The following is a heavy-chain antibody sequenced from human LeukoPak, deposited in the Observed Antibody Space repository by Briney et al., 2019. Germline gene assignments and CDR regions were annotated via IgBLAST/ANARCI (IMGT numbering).Heavy chain of an antibody. CDR1: GGSISSYY. CDR2: IYYSGST. Sequence: SETLSLACTVPGGSISSYYWSWIRQPPGKGLERIGYIYYSGSTNYNPSLKSRVTVSVDTSKNQFSLKLSSVTAADTAVYYCAREWSIRGVNSYGMDVWGKGTTVTVSS. J-gene: IGHJ6*04. CDR3: AREWSIRGVNSYGMDV. D-gene: IGHD3-10*01. V-gene: IGHV4-59*01.